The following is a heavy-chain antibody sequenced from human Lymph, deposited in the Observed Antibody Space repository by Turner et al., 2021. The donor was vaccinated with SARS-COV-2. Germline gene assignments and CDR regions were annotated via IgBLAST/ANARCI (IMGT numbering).Heavy chain of an antibody. CDR3: AKDPGYCSGGSCYSRTYFDF. J-gene: IGHJ4*02. CDR1: GFTFDDYA. V-gene: IGHV3-43*02. CDR2: ISGDGGGT. D-gene: IGHD2-15*01. Sequence: GESGGGVVQPGGSLRLSCAASGFTFDDYAMHWVRQAPGKGLEWVSLISGDGGGTYYEDSVKGRFTISRDNSKNSLSLQMNSLRAEDTALYYCAKDPGYCSGGSCYSRTYFDFWGQGTLVTVSA.